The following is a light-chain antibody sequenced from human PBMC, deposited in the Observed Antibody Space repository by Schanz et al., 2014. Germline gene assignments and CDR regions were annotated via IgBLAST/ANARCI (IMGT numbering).Light chain of an antibody. CDR1: RSDLGGYNY. CDR2: DVS. CDR3: SSYTSTCTQV. V-gene: IGLV2-14*03. J-gene: IGLJ1*01. Sequence: QSALTQPASVSGSPGQSITISRTGTRSDLGGYNYVSWYQQHPGEAPQLMIFDVSLRPSGISNRFSGSKSDNTASLTISGLQADDEAEYCCSSYTSTCTQVFGTGPKLTVL.